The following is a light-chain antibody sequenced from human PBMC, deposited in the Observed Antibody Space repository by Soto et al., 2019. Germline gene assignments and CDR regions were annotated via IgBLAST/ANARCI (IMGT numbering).Light chain of an antibody. CDR1: QSVSSSF. CDR3: QQYDSSPFT. J-gene: IGKJ3*01. Sequence: EIVLTQSPGTLSLSPGERATLSCRASQSVSSSFLAWYQQKPGQAPRLLIYGASSRATGIPDRFSGSGSGTDFTLTISRLEPEDFAVYYCQQYDSSPFTFGPGTKVDNK. V-gene: IGKV3-20*01. CDR2: GAS.